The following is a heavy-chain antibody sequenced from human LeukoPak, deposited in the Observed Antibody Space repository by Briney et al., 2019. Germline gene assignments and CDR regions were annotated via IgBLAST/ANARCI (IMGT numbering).Heavy chain of an antibody. J-gene: IGHJ2*01. Sequence: ASVKVSCKASGYTFIRNHIHWVRQAPAQGLEWMGIINPSGGSTTYAQKFQGRVTMTRDTSTSTVYMELSSLRSEDTAVYYCARLHDYYWYFDLWGRGTLVTVSS. CDR2: INPSGGST. D-gene: IGHD5-12*01. CDR1: GYTFIRNH. V-gene: IGHV1-46*01. CDR3: ARLHDYYWYFDL.